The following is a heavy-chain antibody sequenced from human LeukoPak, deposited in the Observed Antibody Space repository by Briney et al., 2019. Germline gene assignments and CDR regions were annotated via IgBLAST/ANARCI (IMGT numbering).Heavy chain of an antibody. CDR1: GGSISSSNW. CDR2: IYHSGST. Sequence: SETLSLTCAVSGGSISSSNWWSWVRQPPGKGLEWIGEIYHSGSTNYNPSLKSRVTISVDKSKNQFSLKLSSVSAADTAVYYCARVPRGPSGYSYGYSDYWAQGTLVTVSS. D-gene: IGHD5-18*01. V-gene: IGHV4-4*02. CDR3: ARVPRGPSGYSYGYSDY. J-gene: IGHJ4*02.